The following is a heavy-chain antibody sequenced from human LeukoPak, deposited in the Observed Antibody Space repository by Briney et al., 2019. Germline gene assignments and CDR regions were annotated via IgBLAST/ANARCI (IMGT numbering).Heavy chain of an antibody. CDR1: GFTFRNYW. V-gene: IGHV3-7*03. D-gene: IGHD3-10*01. CDR2: IKHDGSEK. J-gene: IGHJ4*02. CDR3: TRDRAISGMDY. Sequence: GGSLRLSCAASGFTFRNYWMSWVRQAPGKGLEWVANIKHDGSEKYSVDSVKGRSTISRDNAKNSLYLQMNSLRAEDTAVYYCTRDRAISGMDYWGQGTLVTVSS.